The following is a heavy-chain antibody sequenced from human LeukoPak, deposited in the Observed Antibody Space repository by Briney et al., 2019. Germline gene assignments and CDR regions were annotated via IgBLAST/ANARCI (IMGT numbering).Heavy chain of an antibody. V-gene: IGHV5-51*01. Sequence: GESLKFSCKGSGYSFTSYWIGWVRQMPGKGLEWMGIIYPGDSDTRYSPSFQGQVTISADKSISTAYLQWSSLTASDTAMYYCARPIAVAFDAFDIWGQGTMVTVSS. CDR3: ARPIAVAFDAFDI. CDR1: GYSFTSYW. D-gene: IGHD6-19*01. J-gene: IGHJ3*02. CDR2: IYPGDSDT.